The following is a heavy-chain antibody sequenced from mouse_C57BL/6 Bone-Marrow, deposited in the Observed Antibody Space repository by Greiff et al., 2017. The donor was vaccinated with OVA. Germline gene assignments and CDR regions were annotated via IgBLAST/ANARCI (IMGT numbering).Heavy chain of an antibody. CDR2: IDPENGDT. CDR1: GFNIKDDY. Sequence: VQLKESGAELVRPGASVKLSCTASGFNIKDDYMHWVKQRPEQGLEWIGWIDPENGDTEYASKFQGKATITADTSSNPAYLQLSSLTSEDTAVYYCTAGGSYFDYWGQGTTLTVSS. V-gene: IGHV14-4*01. CDR3: TAGGSYFDY. J-gene: IGHJ2*01.